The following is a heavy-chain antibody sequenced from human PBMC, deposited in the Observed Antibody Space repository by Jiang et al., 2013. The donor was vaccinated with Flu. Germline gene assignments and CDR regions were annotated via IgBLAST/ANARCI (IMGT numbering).Heavy chain of an antibody. CDR3: ARSAVAAPPGXYGMDV. CDR2: IYTSGST. J-gene: IGHJ6*01. CDR1: GGSISSYY. V-gene: IGHV4-4*07. Sequence: GSGLVKPSETLSLTCTVSGGSISSYYWSWIRQPAGKGLEWIGRIYTSGSTNYNPSLKSRVTMSVDTSKNQFSLKLSSVTAADTAVYYCARSAVAAPPGXYGMDVWGPRDHGHRLL. D-gene: IGHD6-19*01.